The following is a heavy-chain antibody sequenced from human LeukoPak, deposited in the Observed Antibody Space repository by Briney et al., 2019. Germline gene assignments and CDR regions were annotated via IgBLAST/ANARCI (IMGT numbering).Heavy chain of an antibody. CDR1: GYSISSGYY. Sequence: TEPQSLTCTVSGYSISSGYYWCWIRQTPGMGLAWIGNIYHSGSTYHDPALKRRVAISVDTSKNQVSLKLSSGTAADTAVYYCARGGRAYDFWSGYYDYYYYMDVWGKGTTVTVSS. CDR2: IYHSGST. V-gene: IGHV4-38-2*02. D-gene: IGHD3-3*01. CDR3: ARGGRAYDFWSGYYDYYYYMDV. J-gene: IGHJ6*03.